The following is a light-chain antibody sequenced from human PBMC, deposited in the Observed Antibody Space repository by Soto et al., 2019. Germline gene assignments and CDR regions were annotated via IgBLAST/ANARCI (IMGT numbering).Light chain of an antibody. CDR3: AAWDDSLSIWV. CDR1: SSNVGSIF. Sequence: QSVLTQPPSVSGTPGQSVTISCSGSSSNVGSIFVHWYQQIPGTAPKLLIFRNYQRPSGVPDRFSASKSGTSASLAISGLRSEDEADYYCAAWDDSLSIWVFGGGTKVTVL. CDR2: RNY. J-gene: IGLJ3*02. V-gene: IGLV1-47*01.